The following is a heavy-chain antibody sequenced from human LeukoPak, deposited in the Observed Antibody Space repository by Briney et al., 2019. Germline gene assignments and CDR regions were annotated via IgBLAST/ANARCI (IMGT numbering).Heavy chain of an antibody. J-gene: IGHJ5*02. D-gene: IGHD3-10*01. V-gene: IGHV4-34*01. Sequence: SETLSLTCAVYGGSFSGYYWNWIRQPPGKGLEWIGEINHSGRTNYNPSLKSRVTISVDTSKNQFSLKLNSVTAADTAVYYCARGSAITMVRGVIRRWFDPWGQGTLVTVSS. CDR2: INHSGRT. CDR1: GGSFSGYY. CDR3: ARGSAITMVRGVIRRWFDP.